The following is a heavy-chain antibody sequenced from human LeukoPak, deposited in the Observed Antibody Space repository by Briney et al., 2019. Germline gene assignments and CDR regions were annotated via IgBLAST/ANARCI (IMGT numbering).Heavy chain of an antibody. CDR3: ARMNRGYCSGGSCYWFDP. D-gene: IGHD2-15*01. V-gene: IGHV3-66*01. CDR1: GFTLSSNY. CDR2: IYSGGST. J-gene: IGHJ5*02. Sequence: GGSLRLSCAASGFTLSSNYMSWVRQAPGKGLGWVSVIYSGGSTYYADSVKGRFTISRDNSKNTLYLQMNSLRAEDTAVYYCARMNRGYCSGGSCYWFDPWGQGTLVTVSS.